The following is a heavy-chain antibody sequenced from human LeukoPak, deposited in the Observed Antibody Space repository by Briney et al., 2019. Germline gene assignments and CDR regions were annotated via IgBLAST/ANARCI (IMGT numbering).Heavy chain of an antibody. D-gene: IGHD2-21*02. CDR3: ASSIVVVTATSWYFDL. V-gene: IGHV1-69*06. Sequence: GASVKVSCKASGYTFTSYAISWVRQAPGQGLEWMGGIIPIFGTANYAQKFQGRVTITADKSTSTAYMELSSLRSEDTAVYYCASSIVVVTATSWYFDLWGRGTLVTVSS. CDR1: GYTFTSYA. CDR2: IIPIFGTA. J-gene: IGHJ2*01.